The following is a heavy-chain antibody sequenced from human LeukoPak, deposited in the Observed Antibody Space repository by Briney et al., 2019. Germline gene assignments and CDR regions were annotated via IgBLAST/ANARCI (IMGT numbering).Heavy chain of an antibody. CDR3: VTTRRMLVVAATPLDY. Sequence: PGGSLRLSCAASGFTFSSYGMHWVRQAPGKGLEWVAVISYDGSNKYYADSVKGRFTISRDNSKNTLYLQMNSLRAEDTAVYYCVTTRRMLVVAATPLDYWGQGTLVTVSS. J-gene: IGHJ4*02. CDR1: GFTFSSYG. CDR2: ISYDGSNK. D-gene: IGHD2-15*01. V-gene: IGHV3-30*03.